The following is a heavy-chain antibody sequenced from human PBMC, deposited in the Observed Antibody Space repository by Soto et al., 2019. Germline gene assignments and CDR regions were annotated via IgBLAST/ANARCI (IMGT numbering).Heavy chain of an antibody. CDR3: ARGSPHFDSSGYYYNEDY. D-gene: IGHD3-22*01. V-gene: IGHV4-59*01. J-gene: IGHJ4*02. Sequence: SETLSLTCSVSGGSISTYYWTWIRQPPGKGLEWIGYIYYSGSTNYNPSLKSRVTISLDTSKNQFSLKLSSVTAADTAVYFCARGSPHFDSSGYYYNEDYWGQGTLVTVSS. CDR2: IYYSGST. CDR1: GGSISTYY.